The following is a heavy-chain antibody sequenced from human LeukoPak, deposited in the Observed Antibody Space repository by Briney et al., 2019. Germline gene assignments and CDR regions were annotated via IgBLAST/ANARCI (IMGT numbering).Heavy chain of an antibody. CDR2: INHSGST. J-gene: IGHJ4*02. CDR1: GGSFSGYC. Sequence: SETLSLTCAVYGGSFSGYCWSWIRQPPGKGLEWIGEINHSGSTNYNPSLKSRVTISVDTSKNQFSLKLSSVTAADTAVYYCARGTVTTSPDFDYWGQGTLVTVSS. V-gene: IGHV4-34*01. CDR3: ARGTVTTSPDFDY. D-gene: IGHD4-17*01.